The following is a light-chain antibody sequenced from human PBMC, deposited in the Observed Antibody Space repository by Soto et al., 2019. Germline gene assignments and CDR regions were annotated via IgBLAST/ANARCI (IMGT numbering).Light chain of an antibody. CDR3: QQYYGYPPT. V-gene: IGKV1-8*01. CDR2: AAS. CDR1: QGISSY. J-gene: IGKJ1*01. Sequence: AIRMTQSPSSFSASTGDRVTVTCRASQGISSYLAWYQQKPGQAPKLLIYAASTLQSGVPSRFSGSGSGTDFTLTISCLQSEDFAVYYCQQYYGYPPTFGQGTKVHIK.